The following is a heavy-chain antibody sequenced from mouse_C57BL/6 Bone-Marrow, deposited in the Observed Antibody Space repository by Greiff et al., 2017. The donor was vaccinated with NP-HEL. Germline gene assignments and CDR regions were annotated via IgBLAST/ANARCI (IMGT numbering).Heavy chain of an antibody. D-gene: IGHD1-1*01. Sequence: QVQLQQPGAELVKPGASVKMSCKASGYTFTSYWITWVKQRPGQGLEWIGDIYPGSGSTNYNEKFKSTATLTVDTSSSTAYMQLSSLTSEDSAVYYCAREGVYYGSSPWYFDVWGTGTTVTVSS. CDR1: GYTFTSYW. CDR3: AREGVYYGSSPWYFDV. V-gene: IGHV1-55*01. CDR2: IYPGSGST. J-gene: IGHJ1*03.